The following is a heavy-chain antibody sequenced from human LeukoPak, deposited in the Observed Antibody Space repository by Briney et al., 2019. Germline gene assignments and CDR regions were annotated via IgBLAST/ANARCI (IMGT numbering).Heavy chain of an antibody. CDR3: ARGRRWLQFGS. Sequence: SETLSLTCAVYGGSFSGFYWSWIRQPPGKGLEWIGEINHSGSTNCNPSLMSRVTISIDTSKTQFSLNLRSVTAADTAVYYCARGRRWLQFGSWGQGTLVTVSS. J-gene: IGHJ5*01. CDR2: INHSGST. CDR1: GGSFSGFY. V-gene: IGHV4-34*01. D-gene: IGHD5-24*01.